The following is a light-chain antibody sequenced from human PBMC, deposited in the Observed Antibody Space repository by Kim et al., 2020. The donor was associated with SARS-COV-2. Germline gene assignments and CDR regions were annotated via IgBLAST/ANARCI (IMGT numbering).Light chain of an antibody. V-gene: IGKV1-5*03. J-gene: IGKJ2*01. CDR1: QSISSW. CDR3: QQYNSYPYT. CDR2: KAS. Sequence: DIQMTQSPSTLSASVGDRVTITCRASQSISSWLAWYQQKPGKAPNLLIYKASTLQSGVPSRFSGSGSGTEFTLTISSLQPDDFATYSCQQYNSYPYTFCQGTKLEI.